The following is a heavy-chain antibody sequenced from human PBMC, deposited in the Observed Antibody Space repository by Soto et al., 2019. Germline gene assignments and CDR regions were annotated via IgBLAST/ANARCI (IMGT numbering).Heavy chain of an antibody. CDR2: IYYRGNA. V-gene: IGHV4-39*01. J-gene: IGHJ4*02. D-gene: IGHD5-12*01. Sequence: PSETLSLTCSVSDDSINSDKYYWGWIRQPPGKGLEWIGSIYYRGNAYYNPSLQTRVTMSLDKSKGQFSLKLNSVTAADSAVYFCARLEGLATISYCFDFWGPGALVTVSS. CDR1: DDSINSDKYY. CDR3: ARLEGLATISYCFDF.